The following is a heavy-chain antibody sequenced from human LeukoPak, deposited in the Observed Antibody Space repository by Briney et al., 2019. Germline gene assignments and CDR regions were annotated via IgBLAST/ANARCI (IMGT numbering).Heavy chain of an antibody. Sequence: GSLRLSCAASGFTFSSYAMSWVRQAPGKGLEWVSAISGSGGSTYYADSVKGRFTISRDNSKNTLYLQMNSLRAEDTAVYYCAKVRYGENYYYYYYMDVWGKGTTVTVSS. CDR1: GFTFSSYA. CDR2: ISGSGGST. V-gene: IGHV3-23*01. J-gene: IGHJ6*03. CDR3: AKVRYGENYYYYYYMDV. D-gene: IGHD4/OR15-4a*01.